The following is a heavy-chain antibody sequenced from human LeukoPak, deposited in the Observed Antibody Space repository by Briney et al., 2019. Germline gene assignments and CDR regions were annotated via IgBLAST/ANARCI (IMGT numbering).Heavy chain of an antibody. CDR2: INHSGST. CDR3: ARDLRHDYYYYYGMDV. J-gene: IGHJ6*02. Sequence: TSETLSLTCAVYGGSFSGYYWSWIRQPPGKGLEWIGEINHSGSTNYNPSLKSRVTISVDTSKNQFSLNLSSVTAADTAVYYCARDLRHDYYYYYGMDVWGQGTTVTVSS. CDR1: GGSFSGYY. D-gene: IGHD3-3*01. V-gene: IGHV4-34*01.